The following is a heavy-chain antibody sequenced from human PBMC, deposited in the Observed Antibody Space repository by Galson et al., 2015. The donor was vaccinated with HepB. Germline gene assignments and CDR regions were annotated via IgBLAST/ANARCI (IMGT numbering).Heavy chain of an antibody. V-gene: IGHV4-39*01. CDR3: ASRISGTPLGGDWFDP. Sequence: ETLSLTCTVSGGSISSSSYYWGWIRQPPGKGLEWIGASMYYSGSSYYNPSLKSRVTISVDTSKNQFSLKLSSVTAADTAVYYCASRISGTPLGGDWFDPWGQGTLVTVSS. D-gene: IGHD1-7*01. CDR1: GGSISSSSYY. J-gene: IGHJ5*02. CDR2: MYYSGSS.